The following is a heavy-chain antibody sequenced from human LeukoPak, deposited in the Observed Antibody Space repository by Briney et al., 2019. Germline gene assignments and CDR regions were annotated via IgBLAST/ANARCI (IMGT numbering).Heavy chain of an antibody. CDR1: GFTFSVSA. CDR3: ANGKDFDY. D-gene: IGHD1-26*01. J-gene: IGHJ4*02. CDR2: ISYDGSNK. Sequence: GGPLRLSCSASGFTFSVSAIHWVRQAPGKGLEWVAVISYDGSNKYYADSVKGRFTISRDNSKNTLYLQMNSLRAEDTAVYYCANGKDFDYWGQGTLVTVSS. V-gene: IGHV3-30*04.